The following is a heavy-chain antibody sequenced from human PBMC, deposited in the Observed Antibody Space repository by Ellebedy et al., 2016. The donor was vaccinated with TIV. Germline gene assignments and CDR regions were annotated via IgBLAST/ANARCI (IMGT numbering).Heavy chain of an antibody. D-gene: IGHD2-15*01. J-gene: IGHJ4*02. CDR2: IYSSGTT. CDR1: GGSINNRY. Sequence: MPSETLSLTCTVSGGSINNRYWSWIRQVAGKGLEWIGRIYSSGTTNYNPSLNSRVTMSLDTSKNQFSLKMNSVTAADTATYYCARRAAGLSTKFDLWGQGALVTVSS. V-gene: IGHV4-4*07. CDR3: ARRAAGLSTKFDL.